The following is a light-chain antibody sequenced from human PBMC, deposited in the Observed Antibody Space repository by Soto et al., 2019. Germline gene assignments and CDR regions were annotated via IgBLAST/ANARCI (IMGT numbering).Light chain of an antibody. J-gene: IGKJ5*01. CDR1: QTVNHN. CDR3: HQYNNWPPST. Sequence: IAMTQSPAALSLSPGEGVRLSCSASQTVNHNLAWYQQKPGQAPRLLIFDNSSRAPGVPARFSGSGTGTDFTLTINSLQSEDFGVYYCHQYNNWPPSTFGQGTRLEI. V-gene: IGKV3-15*01. CDR2: DNS.